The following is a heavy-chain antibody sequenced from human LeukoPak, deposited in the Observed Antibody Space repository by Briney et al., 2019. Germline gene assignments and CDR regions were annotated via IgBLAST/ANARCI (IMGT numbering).Heavy chain of an antibody. Sequence: PGGSLRLSCAASGFTFSSYSMNWVRQAPGKGLEWVSSISSSSSYIYYADSVKGRFAISRDNAKNSLYLQMNSLRAEDTAVYYCARVRASSSWYHWFDPWGQGTLVTVSS. J-gene: IGHJ5*02. CDR3: ARVRASSSWYHWFDP. D-gene: IGHD6-13*01. CDR2: ISSSSSYI. CDR1: GFTFSSYS. V-gene: IGHV3-21*01.